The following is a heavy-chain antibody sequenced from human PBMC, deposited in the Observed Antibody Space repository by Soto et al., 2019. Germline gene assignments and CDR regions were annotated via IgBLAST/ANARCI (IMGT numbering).Heavy chain of an antibody. CDR3: ARHVERGYRRPRWFDP. V-gene: IGHV4-39*01. CDR2: IYYDGST. J-gene: IGHJ5*02. Sequence: QLQLQESGPGLVKPSETLSLTCTVSGVSINNNNYYWGWIRQPPGKGLEWIGSIYYDGSTYYNSPLKRRVTIAVATSKNQFSLKVRSVTAADPALYYGARHVERGYRRPRWFDPWGQGTLVTVSS. D-gene: IGHD5-18*01. CDR1: GVSINNNNYY.